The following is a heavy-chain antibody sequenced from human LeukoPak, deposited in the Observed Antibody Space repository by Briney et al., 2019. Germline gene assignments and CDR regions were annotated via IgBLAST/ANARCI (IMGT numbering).Heavy chain of an antibody. Sequence: GGSLRLSCAASGFTFISYWMSWVRQAPGKGLEWVANIKQDGSEKYYVDSVKGRFTISRDNAKNSLYLQMNSLRAEDTAVYYCARAAYSSTWYSRYFDLWGRGTLVTVSS. D-gene: IGHD6-13*01. CDR3: ARAAYSSTWYSRYFDL. CDR2: IKQDGSEK. V-gene: IGHV3-7*01. CDR1: GFTFISYW. J-gene: IGHJ2*01.